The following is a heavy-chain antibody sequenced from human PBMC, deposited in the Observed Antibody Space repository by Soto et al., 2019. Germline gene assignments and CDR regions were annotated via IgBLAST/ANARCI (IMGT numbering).Heavy chain of an antibody. Sequence: GGSLRLSCAASGFTFSSYAMSWVRQAPGKGLEWVSAISGSGGSTYYADSVKGRFTISRDNSKNTLYLQMNSLRAEDTAVYYCAKIPLGAVAGAHGDAFDIWGQGTMVTGSS. CDR1: GFTFSSYA. CDR2: ISGSGGST. CDR3: AKIPLGAVAGAHGDAFDI. V-gene: IGHV3-23*01. J-gene: IGHJ3*02. D-gene: IGHD6-19*01.